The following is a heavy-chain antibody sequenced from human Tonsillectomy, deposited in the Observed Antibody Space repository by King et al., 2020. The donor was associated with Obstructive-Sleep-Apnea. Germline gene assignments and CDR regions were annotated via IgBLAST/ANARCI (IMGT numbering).Heavy chain of an antibody. V-gene: IGHV4-31*03. D-gene: IGHD2-2*01. CDR1: GGSISSGAYY. CDR3: ASKKFPAAPLDY. CDR2: IYNSGRT. Sequence: QLQESGPGLVKPSQTLSLTCTVSGGSISSGAYYWSWIRQHPGKGLEWIGYIYNSGRTYYNLSLKSRVTISVDTSENQFSLKVTSVTAADTAVYYCASKKFPAAPLDYWGQGTLVTVSS. J-gene: IGHJ4*02.